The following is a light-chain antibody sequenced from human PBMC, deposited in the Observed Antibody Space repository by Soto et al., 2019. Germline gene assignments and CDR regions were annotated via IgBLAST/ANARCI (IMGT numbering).Light chain of an antibody. CDR1: QAISSY. CDR2: SAS. CDR3: QQYSRYPYN. V-gene: IGKV1-8*01. Sequence: AIRMTQSPSSLSASTGDRVTITCRASQAISSYLAWFQQKPGKAPKLLIYSASTLQSGVPSRFSGSGSGTDFTLTISCLQSEDFATYYCQQYSRYPYNFGQGTQLQIK. J-gene: IGKJ2*01.